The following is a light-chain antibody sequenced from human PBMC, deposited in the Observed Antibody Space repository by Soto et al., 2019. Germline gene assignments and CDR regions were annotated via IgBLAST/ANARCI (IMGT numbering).Light chain of an antibody. Sequence: DIAMTQSPDSLSASVGERVTITCRASQSVSSWLAWYQHKPGKAPKLLIYDVSSLESGVPSRFSGSGSGTEFILTISSLQPDDFATYYCQQYDSYSWTFGQGTKVDIK. J-gene: IGKJ1*01. CDR2: DVS. V-gene: IGKV1-5*01. CDR3: QQYDSYSWT. CDR1: QSVSSW.